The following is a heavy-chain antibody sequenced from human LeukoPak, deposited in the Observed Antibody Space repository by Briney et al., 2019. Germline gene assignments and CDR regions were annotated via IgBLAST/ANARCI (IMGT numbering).Heavy chain of an antibody. V-gene: IGHV4-31*03. J-gene: IGHJ4*02. CDR2: IYYSGST. Sequence: PSEPLSLTCTVSRGFLSNADYYWSWIRQHPGKGLEWIGYIYYSGSTYYNPSLKSRVTISVDTSKNQFSLKLSSVTAADTAVYYCASSYYYVFDYWGQGTLVTVSS. CDR1: RGFLSNADYY. D-gene: IGHD3-10*02. CDR3: ASSYYYVFDY.